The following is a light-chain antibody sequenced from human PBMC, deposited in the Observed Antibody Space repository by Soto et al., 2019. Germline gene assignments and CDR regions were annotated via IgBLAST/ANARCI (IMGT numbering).Light chain of an antibody. CDR1: QNINSN. J-gene: IGKJ4*01. V-gene: IGKV3-15*01. CDR2: RAS. CDR3: QQYNNWPRAT. Sequence: IVMTQSPATLSVPPGERVTLSCRASQNINSNLAWYQHKPGQAPRLLMFRASIRATGFPARFSGSGSGTDFNITISSLQSEDSAVYYCQQYNNWPRATFGGGTKVDIK.